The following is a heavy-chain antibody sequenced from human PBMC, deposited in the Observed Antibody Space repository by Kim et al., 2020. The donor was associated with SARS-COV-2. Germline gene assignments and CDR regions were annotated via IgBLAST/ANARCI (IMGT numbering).Heavy chain of an antibody. CDR2: IIPIFGTA. D-gene: IGHD3-22*01. CDR1: GGTFSSYA. J-gene: IGHJ5*02. Sequence: SVKVSCKASGGTFSSYAISWVRQAPGQGLEWMGGIIPIFGTANYAQKFQGRVTITADESTSTAYMELSSLRSEDTAVYYCARLGHGGSSGYYYPGRNNWFVPWGQGTLVTVSS. CDR3: ARLGHGGSSGYYYPGRNNWFVP. V-gene: IGHV1-69*13.